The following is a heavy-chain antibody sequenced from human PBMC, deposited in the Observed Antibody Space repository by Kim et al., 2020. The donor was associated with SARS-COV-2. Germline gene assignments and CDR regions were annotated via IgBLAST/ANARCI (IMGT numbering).Heavy chain of an antibody. CDR1: GGSISSSSYY. D-gene: IGHD2-2*01. J-gene: IGHJ6*03. CDR2: IYYSGST. Sequence: SETMSLTCTVSGGSISSSSYYWGWIRQPPGKGLEWIGSIYYSGSTYYNPSLKSRVTISVDTSKNQFSLKLSSVTAADTAVYYCASRPDCSSTSCYRDYYYYYMDVWGKGTTVTVSS. CDR3: ASRPDCSSTSCYRDYYYYYMDV. V-gene: IGHV4-39*01.